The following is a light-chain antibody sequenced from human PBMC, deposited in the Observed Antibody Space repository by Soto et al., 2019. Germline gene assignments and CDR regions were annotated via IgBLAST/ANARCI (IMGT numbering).Light chain of an antibody. CDR3: QRFGSLET. Sequence: EVVLTQSPGTLSLSPGERATLSCRTSQTVSSSFLAWYQQKPGQAPRLLMFDASNRAADIPDRFSGSGSGTVFALNIGRLEPADFVVYYCQRFGSLETFGQAPKVEIK. CDR2: DAS. J-gene: IGKJ1*01. CDR1: QTVSSSF. V-gene: IGKV3-20*01.